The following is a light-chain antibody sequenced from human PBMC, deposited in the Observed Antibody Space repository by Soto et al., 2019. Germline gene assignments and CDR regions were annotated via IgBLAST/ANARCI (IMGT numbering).Light chain of an antibody. J-gene: IGKJ1*01. CDR3: QQCGSSPPVT. CDR1: QSVSSDY. V-gene: IGKV3-20*01. Sequence: IVLTQSPGTLSLSPGERATLSCRASQSVSSDYLAWYQQKPGQAPRLLIYGASSRATGIPDRFIGSASGTDFTLTISRLEPEDFAVYYCQQCGSSPPVTFGQGTKVDI. CDR2: GAS.